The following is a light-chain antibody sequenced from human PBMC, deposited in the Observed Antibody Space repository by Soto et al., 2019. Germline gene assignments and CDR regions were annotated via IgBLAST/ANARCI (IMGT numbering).Light chain of an antibody. CDR2: DAS. J-gene: IGKJ4*01. CDR3: QQFSSYPLT. V-gene: IGKV3-20*01. Sequence: IVLTQSPGTLSLSPGETATLSCRASQTVRNNYLAWYQQKPGQAPRLLIYDASSRATGIPDRFSGGGSGTDFTLTISRLEPEDFAVYYCQQFSSYPLTFGGGTKV. CDR1: QTVRNNY.